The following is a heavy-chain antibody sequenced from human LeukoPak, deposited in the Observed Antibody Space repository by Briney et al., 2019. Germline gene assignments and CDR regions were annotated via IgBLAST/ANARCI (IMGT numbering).Heavy chain of an antibody. J-gene: IGHJ4*02. D-gene: IGHD1/OR15-1a*01. V-gene: IGHV3-21*01. CDR2: SSSNSTYI. CDR1: GFTFSSYT. CDR3: ARMSGTPPDPDY. Sequence: GGSLRLSCAASGFTFSSYTMNWVRQAPGKGLEWVSSSSSNSTYIYYADSLKGRFTISRDNAKNSVYLQMNSLRAEDTAVYYCARMSGTPPDPDYWGQGTLVTVSS.